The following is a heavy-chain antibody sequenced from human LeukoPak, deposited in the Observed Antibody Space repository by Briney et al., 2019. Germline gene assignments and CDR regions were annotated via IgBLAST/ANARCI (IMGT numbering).Heavy chain of an antibody. V-gene: IGHV3-53*01. CDR3: AKDTFRRPYSGSQSH. J-gene: IGHJ4*02. CDR1: GFIVSSNY. Sequence: GGSLRLSCTASGFIVSSNYMTWVRQAPGKGLEWVSIIYSGGGTYYADSVKGRFTISRDNSKNTLYLQMTSLRAEDTAVYYCAKDTFRRPYSGSQSHWGQGTLVTVSS. D-gene: IGHD1-26*01. CDR2: IYSGGGT.